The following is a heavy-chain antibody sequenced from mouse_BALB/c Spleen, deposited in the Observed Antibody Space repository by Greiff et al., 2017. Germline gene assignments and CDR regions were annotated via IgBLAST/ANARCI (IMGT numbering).Heavy chain of an antibody. J-gene: IGHJ3*01. Sequence: EVKLMESGGGLVKPGGSLKLSCAASGFTFSSYAMSWVRQSPEKRLEWVAEISSGGSYTYYPDTVTGRFTISRDNAKNILYLEMSSLRSEDTAMYYCARGLGEFAYWGQGTLVTVSA. CDR3: ARGLGEFAY. CDR2: ISSGGSYT. D-gene: IGHD4-1*01. V-gene: IGHV5-9-4*01. CDR1: GFTFSSYA.